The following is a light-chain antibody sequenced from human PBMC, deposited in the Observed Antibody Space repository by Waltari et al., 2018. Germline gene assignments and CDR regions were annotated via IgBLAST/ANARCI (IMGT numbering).Light chain of an antibody. V-gene: IGLV2-11*01. CDR2: AVS. Sequence: QSALTQPRSVSGSPGQSVTISCTGTSSDVGGYNYVSWYQQHPGKAPKIMIYAVSKRPSGGPDRFSGSKSGNAASLTISGLQAEDEADYYCCAYAGSYTWVVGGGTKLTVL. CDR1: SSDVGGYNY. J-gene: IGLJ2*01. CDR3: CAYAGSYTWV.